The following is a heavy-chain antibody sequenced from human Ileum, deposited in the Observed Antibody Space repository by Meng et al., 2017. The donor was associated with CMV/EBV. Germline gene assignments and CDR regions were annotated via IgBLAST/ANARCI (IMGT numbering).Heavy chain of an antibody. CDR2: INPNNGGT. CDR3: ARDITYCSGGTCYFDS. V-gene: IGHV1-2*02. J-gene: IGHJ4*02. D-gene: IGHD2-15*01. Sequence: SVYTFIDHFIYWVRQAPGQGLEWMGWINPNNGGTKYAQKFAGRVSMTRDTSISTAYMEVNRLTSDDTVVYYCARDITYCSGGTCYFDSWGQGTLVTVSS. CDR1: VYTFIDHF.